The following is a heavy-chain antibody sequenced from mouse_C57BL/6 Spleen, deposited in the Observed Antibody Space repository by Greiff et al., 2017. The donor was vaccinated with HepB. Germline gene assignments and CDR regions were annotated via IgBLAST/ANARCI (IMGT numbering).Heavy chain of an antibody. Sequence: VQLQQSGAELVKPGASVKISCKASGYAFSSYWMNWVKQRPGKGLEWIGQIYPGDGDTNYNGKFKGKATLTADKSSSTAYMQLSSLTSEDSAVYFCARGNMGNYFDYWGQGTTLTVSS. CDR1: GYAFSSYW. CDR2: IYPGDGDT. V-gene: IGHV1-80*01. CDR3: ARGNMGNYFDY. D-gene: IGHD1-1*02. J-gene: IGHJ2*01.